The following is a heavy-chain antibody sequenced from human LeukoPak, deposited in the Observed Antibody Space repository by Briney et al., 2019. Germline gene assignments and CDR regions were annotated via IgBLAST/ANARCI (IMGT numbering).Heavy chain of an antibody. CDR3: TKAASSWSARLGYYYYYMDV. Sequence: GGSLRLSCAASGFTFDDYAMHWVRQAPGKGLEWVSLISWDGGSTYYAGSVKGRFTISRDNSKNSLYLQMNSLRAEDTALYYCTKAASSWSARLGYYYYYMDVWGKGTTVTVSS. D-gene: IGHD6-13*01. V-gene: IGHV3-43D*03. J-gene: IGHJ6*03. CDR1: GFTFDDYA. CDR2: ISWDGGST.